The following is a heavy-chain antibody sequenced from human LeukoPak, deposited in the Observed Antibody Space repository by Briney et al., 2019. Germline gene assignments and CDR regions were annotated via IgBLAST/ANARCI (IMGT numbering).Heavy chain of an antibody. D-gene: IGHD2-2*01. CDR1: GYTFTSYD. J-gene: IGHJ6*02. CDR2: MDPNSSNT. V-gene: IGHV1-8*01. CDR3: ARFSRYCSSTSCYLYGMDV. Sequence: GASVKVSCKASGYTFTSYDINWVRQATGQGLEWMGWMDPNSSNTGYAQKFQGRVTMTRTTSRSTAYMELSSLRSEDTALYYCARFSRYCSSTSCYLYGMDVWGQGTTVTVSS.